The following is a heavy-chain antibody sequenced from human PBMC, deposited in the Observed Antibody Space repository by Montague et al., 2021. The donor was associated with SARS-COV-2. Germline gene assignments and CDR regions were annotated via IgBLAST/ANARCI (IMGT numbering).Heavy chain of an antibody. D-gene: IGHD3-10*01. V-gene: IGHV3-74*01. J-gene: IGHJ6*02. CDR2: INIDGSGT. Sequence: SLSLSCAASGFIFSNYWMHWVRQAPGKGLVWVSRINIDGSGTTYADSVKGRFTISRDNAKNTLYLQMNSLRAEDTAVYYCAREAMVRGFDYYGMDVWGQGTTVTVSS. CDR1: GFIFSNYW. CDR3: AREAMVRGFDYYGMDV.